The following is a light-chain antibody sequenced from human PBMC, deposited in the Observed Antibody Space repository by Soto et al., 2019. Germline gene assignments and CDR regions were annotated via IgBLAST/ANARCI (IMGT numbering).Light chain of an antibody. V-gene: IGLV2-8*01. CDR3: SSYAGSNNPVG. J-gene: IGLJ2*01. Sequence: QSVLTQPPSASGSPGQSVTISCTGTSSDVGGYNYVSWYQQHPGKAPKLMIYEVSKRPSGVPDRFSGSKSGNTASLTVSGLQAEDEADYYCSSYAGSNNPVGFGGGTKLTVL. CDR2: EVS. CDR1: SSDVGGYNY.